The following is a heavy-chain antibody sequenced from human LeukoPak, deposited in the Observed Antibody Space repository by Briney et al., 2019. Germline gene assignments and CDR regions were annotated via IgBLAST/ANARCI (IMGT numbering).Heavy chain of an antibody. CDR3: AQGSGGSCCDAFDI. J-gene: IGHJ3*02. Sequence: ASVKVSCKASGGTFSSYPISWVRQAPGQGLEWMGRIIPILGIANYAQKFQGRVTITADKSTRTAYMELSSLRSEDTAVYYCAQGSGGSCCDAFDIWGQGTMVTVSS. CDR2: IIPILGIA. V-gene: IGHV1-69*02. D-gene: IGHD2-15*01. CDR1: GGTFSSYP.